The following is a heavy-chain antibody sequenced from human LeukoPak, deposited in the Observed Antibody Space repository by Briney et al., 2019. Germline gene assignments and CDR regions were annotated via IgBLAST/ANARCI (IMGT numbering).Heavy chain of an antibody. CDR1: GFTFSSYA. CDR3: AKDLGQWFGELFPFDY. J-gene: IGHJ4*02. CDR2: ISGSGGST. D-gene: IGHD3-10*01. Sequence: GGSLRLSCAASGFTFSSYAMSWVRQAPGKGLEWVSAISGSGGSTYYADSVKGRFTISRDNSKNTLYLQMNSLRAEDTAVYYCAKDLGQWFGELFPFDYWGQGTLVTVSS. V-gene: IGHV3-23*01.